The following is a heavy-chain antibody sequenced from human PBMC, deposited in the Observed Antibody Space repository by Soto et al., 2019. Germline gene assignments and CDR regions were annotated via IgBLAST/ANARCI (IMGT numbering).Heavy chain of an antibody. D-gene: IGHD2-8*01. V-gene: IGHV3-30*18. Sequence: GGSLRLSCAASGFTFSSYGMHWVRQAPGKGLEWVAVISYDGSNKYYADSVKGRFTISRDNSKNTLYLQMNSLRAEDTAVYYCAKAQEKSVSDTDLEASLGDYWGQGTLVTVSS. CDR1: GFTFSSYG. CDR2: ISYDGSNK. J-gene: IGHJ4*02. CDR3: AKAQEKSVSDTDLEASLGDY.